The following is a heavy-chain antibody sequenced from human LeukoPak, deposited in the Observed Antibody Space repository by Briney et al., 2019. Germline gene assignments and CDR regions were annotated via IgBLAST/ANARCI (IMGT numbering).Heavy chain of an antibody. CDR3: ARAAVDDAFDI. CDR1: GASIRNYH. Sequence: SETLSLTCTVSGASIRNYHWCWIRQPPGKGPEWIGHMFYSGHSNYNPSLKSRVTISVDTSKNQFALELSSVTAADTAMYYCARAAVDDAFDIWGQGTMVAVSS. V-gene: IGHV4-59*01. J-gene: IGHJ3*02. CDR2: MFYSGHS.